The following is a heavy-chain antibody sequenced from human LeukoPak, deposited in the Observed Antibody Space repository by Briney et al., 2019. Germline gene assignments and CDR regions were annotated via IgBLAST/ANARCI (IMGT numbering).Heavy chain of an antibody. Sequence: PGGSLRLSCGASGFTFSSYAMAWVRQAPGKGLEWVSYISSSGSTIYYANSVKGRFTISRDNAKNSLYLQMNSLRAEDTAVYYCASSRSWYEFDYWGQGTLVTVSS. D-gene: IGHD6-13*01. CDR1: GFTFSSYA. CDR3: ASSRSWYEFDY. CDR2: ISSSGSTI. V-gene: IGHV3-48*04. J-gene: IGHJ4*02.